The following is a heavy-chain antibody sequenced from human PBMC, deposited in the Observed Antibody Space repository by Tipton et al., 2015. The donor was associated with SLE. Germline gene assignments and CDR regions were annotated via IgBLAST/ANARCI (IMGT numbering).Heavy chain of an antibody. Sequence: QLVQSGGGLVQPGGSLRLSCAASGFTFSSYWMSWVRQAPGKGLEWVANIKQDGSEKYYVDSVKGRFTISRDNSKNTLYLQMNSLRAEDTAVYCCAKGPLSSTWYPNWFDPWGQGTLVTVSS. CDR3: AKGPLSSTWYPNWFDP. CDR2: IKQDGSEK. D-gene: IGHD6-13*01. J-gene: IGHJ5*02. CDR1: GFTFSSYW. V-gene: IGHV3-7*01.